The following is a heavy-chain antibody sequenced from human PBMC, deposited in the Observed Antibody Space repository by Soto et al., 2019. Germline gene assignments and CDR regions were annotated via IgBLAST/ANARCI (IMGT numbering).Heavy chain of an antibody. CDR3: ARQSFTVTTRRYFDY. CDR1: GGSISSYY. Sequence: QVQLQESGPGLVKPSETLSLTCTVAGGSISSYYWSWIRQPPGKGLEWIGYIYYSGSTNYNPSLKRRVTTSVDTSKNQFSLKLSSVTAADTAVYSCARQSFTVTTRRYFDYWGQGTLVTVSS. V-gene: IGHV4-59*01. D-gene: IGHD4-17*01. J-gene: IGHJ4*02. CDR2: IYYSGST.